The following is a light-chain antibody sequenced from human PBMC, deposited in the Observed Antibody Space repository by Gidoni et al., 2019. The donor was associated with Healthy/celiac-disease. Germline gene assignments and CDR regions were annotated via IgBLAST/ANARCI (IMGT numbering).Light chain of an antibody. Sequence: DIVMTQSPATLSVSPGERATLSCRASPSVSSNLAWYQQKPGQAPRLLIYGASTRATGIPARFSGSWSGTEFTLTISSLQSEDFAVYYCQQYNNWPPVAFGQGTKVEIK. V-gene: IGKV3-15*01. J-gene: IGKJ1*01. CDR3: QQYNNWPPVA. CDR1: PSVSSN. CDR2: GAS.